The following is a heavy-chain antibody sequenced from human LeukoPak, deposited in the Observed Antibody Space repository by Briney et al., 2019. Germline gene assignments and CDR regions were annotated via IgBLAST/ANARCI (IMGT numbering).Heavy chain of an antibody. CDR1: GFTFSSYA. D-gene: IGHD2-21*01. J-gene: IGHJ4*02. CDR2: ISYDGSNK. Sequence: GSLRLSCAASGFTFSSYAMHWVRQAPGKGLEWVAVISYDGSNKYYADSVKGRFTISRDNSKNTLYLQMNSLRAEDTAVYYCARDGGDWRYFDYWGQGTLVTVSS. V-gene: IGHV3-30*04. CDR3: ARDGGDWRYFDY.